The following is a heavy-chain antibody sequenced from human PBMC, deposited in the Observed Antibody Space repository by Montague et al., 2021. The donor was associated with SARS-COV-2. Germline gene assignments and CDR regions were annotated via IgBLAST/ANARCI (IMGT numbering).Heavy chain of an antibody. CDR2: IYYSGST. CDR3: ARDRLNTIFGVVINDAFDI. D-gene: IGHD3-3*01. J-gene: IGHJ3*02. V-gene: IGHV4-59*01. Sequence: SETLSLTCNVSGGSISSYYWSWIRQPPGKGLEWIGYIYYSGSTNYNPSLKSRVTISVDTSKNQFSLKLSSVTAADTAVYYCARDRLNTIFGVVINDAFDIWGQGTMVTVSS. CDR1: GGSISSYY.